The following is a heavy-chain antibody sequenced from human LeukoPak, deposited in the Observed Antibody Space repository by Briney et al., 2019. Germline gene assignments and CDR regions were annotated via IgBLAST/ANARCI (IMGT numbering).Heavy chain of an antibody. J-gene: IGHJ3*02. CDR1: GGSFSGYY. CDR3: ARVANYDFWSGPYDAFDI. Sequence: SETLSLTCAVYGGSFSGYYWSWIRQPPGKGLEWIGEINHSGSTNYNPSLKSRVTISVDTSKNQFSLKLSSVTAADTAVYYCARVANYDFWSGPYDAFDIWGQGTMVTVSS. CDR2: INHSGST. V-gene: IGHV4-34*01. D-gene: IGHD3-3*01.